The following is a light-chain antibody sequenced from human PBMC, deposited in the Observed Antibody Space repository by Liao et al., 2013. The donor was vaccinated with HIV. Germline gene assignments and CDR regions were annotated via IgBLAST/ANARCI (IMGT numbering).Light chain of an antibody. CDR3: QAWDRNTAI. CDR1: NIGSKS. Sequence: SYELTQPPSVSVAPGKTARMTCGGDNIGSKSVHWYQQKPGQAPVLVIYYDSDRPSGIPERFSGSNSGNTATLTISGTQPTDEADYYCQAWDRNTAIFGGGTKLTVL. CDR2: YDS. V-gene: IGLV3-21*01. J-gene: IGLJ2*01.